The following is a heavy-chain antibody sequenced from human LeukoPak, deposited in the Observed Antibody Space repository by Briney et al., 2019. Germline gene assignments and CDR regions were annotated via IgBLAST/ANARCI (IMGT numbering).Heavy chain of an antibody. J-gene: IGHJ5*02. CDR1: GYTFTGYY. CDR2: INPNSGGT. CDR3: ARDIPYTGYVGPVDL. D-gene: IGHD5-12*01. V-gene: IGHV1-2*02. Sequence: ASVKVSCKASGYTFTGYYMHWVRQAPGQGLERMGWINPNSGGTNYAQKFQGRVTMTRDTSISTAYMELSSLRSDDTAVYYCARDIPYTGYVGPVDLWGQGTLVTVSS.